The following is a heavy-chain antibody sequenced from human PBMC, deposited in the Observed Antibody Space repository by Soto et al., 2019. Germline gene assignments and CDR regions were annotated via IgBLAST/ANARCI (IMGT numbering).Heavy chain of an antibody. CDR1: SRSLSGYY. V-gene: IGHV4-34*01. D-gene: IGHD2-15*01. CDR2: IRPSGTT. J-gene: IGHJ4*02. Sequence: SETLSLTCSLYSRSLSGYYWSWIRQPPGKGLEWIGEIRPSGTTNYSRSLTRRVSISVDTSNNQFYMNLTSITAADTAVYYCARAPKVSCSAQTRPDFSSQGSLVTVSS. CDR3: ARAPKVSCSAQTRPDF.